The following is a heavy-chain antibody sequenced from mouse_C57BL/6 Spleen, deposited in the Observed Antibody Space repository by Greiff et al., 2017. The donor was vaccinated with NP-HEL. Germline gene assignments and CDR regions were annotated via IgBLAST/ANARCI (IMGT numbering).Heavy chain of an antibody. J-gene: IGHJ4*01. CDR1: GFNIKNTY. CDR3: ARWGYYGSSPHYYAMDY. Sequence: VQLQQSVAELVRPGASVKLSCTASGFNIKNTYMHWVKQRPEQGLEWIGRIDPANGNTKYAPKFQGKATITADTSSNTAYLQLSSLTSEDTAIYYCARWGYYGSSPHYYAMDYWGQGTSVTVSS. D-gene: IGHD1-1*01. V-gene: IGHV14-3*01. CDR2: IDPANGNT.